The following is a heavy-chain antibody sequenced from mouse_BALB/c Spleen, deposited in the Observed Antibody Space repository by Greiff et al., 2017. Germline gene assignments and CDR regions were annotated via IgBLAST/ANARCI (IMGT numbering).Heavy chain of an antibody. V-gene: IGHV14-4*02. CDR1: GFNIKDYY. D-gene: IGHD1-1*01. J-gene: IGHJ3*01. Sequence: EVQLVESGAELVRPGASVKLSCTASGFNIKDYYMHWVKQRPEQGLEWIGWIDPENGDTEYAPKFQGKDTMTADTSSNTAYLQLSSLTSEDTAVYYCNSWGDDGSSYGFAYWGQGTLVTVSA. CDR3: NSWGDDGSSYGFAY. CDR2: IDPENGDT.